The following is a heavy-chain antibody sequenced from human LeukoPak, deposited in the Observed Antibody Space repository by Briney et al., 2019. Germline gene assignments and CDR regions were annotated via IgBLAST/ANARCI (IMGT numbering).Heavy chain of an antibody. J-gene: IGHJ4*02. CDR1: GGSFSGYY. D-gene: IGHD3-10*01. CDR3: ARQSLWFGFDY. CDR2: INHHRST. Sequence: SETLSLTCAVYGGSFSGYYWSWIRQPPGKGLEWVGEINHHRSTHYHPSLRSRVPISVDASKAQFSLKLSSATAADTAVYYCARQSLWFGFDYWGQGTLVIVSS. V-gene: IGHV4-34*01.